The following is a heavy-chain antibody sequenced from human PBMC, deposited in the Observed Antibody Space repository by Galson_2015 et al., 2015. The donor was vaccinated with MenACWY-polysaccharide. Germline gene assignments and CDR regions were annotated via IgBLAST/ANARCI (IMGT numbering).Heavy chain of an antibody. J-gene: IGHJ5*02. CDR2: IYYSGST. V-gene: IGHV4-39*07. D-gene: IGHD4-11*01. CDR3: ARETASVMTTSGWFDP. Sequence: ETLSLTCTVSGGSISSSSYYWGWIRQPPGKGLEWIGSIYYSGSTYYNPSLKSRVTISVDTSKNQFSLKLSSVTAADTAVYYCARETASVMTTSGWFDPWGQGTLVTVSS. CDR1: GGSISSSSYY.